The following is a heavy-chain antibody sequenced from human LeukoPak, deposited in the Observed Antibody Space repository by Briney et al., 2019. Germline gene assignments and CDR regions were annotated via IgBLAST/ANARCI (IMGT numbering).Heavy chain of an antibody. Sequence: GGSLRLSCAASGFTFSSYEMNWVRQAPGKGLEWVSYISSSGSTIYYADSVKGRFTISRDNAKNSLYLQMNSLRGEDMAVYYCAELGITMIGGVWGKGTTVTISS. CDR1: GFTFSSYE. CDR2: ISSSGSTI. V-gene: IGHV3-48*03. J-gene: IGHJ6*04. D-gene: IGHD3-10*02. CDR3: AELGITMIGGV.